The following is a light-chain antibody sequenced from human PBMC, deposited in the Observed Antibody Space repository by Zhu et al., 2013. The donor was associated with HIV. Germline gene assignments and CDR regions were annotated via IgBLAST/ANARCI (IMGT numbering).Light chain of an antibody. Sequence: DIVMTQSPLSLPVTPGEPASISCRSSQSLLHSNGYTYLDWYLQKPGQSPQLLIYLGSNRASGVPDRFSGSGSGTDFTLKISRVEAEDVGVYYCMQALQTPRTFGPRDQTRISN. V-gene: IGKV2-28*01. CDR2: LGS. CDR3: MQALQTPRT. CDR1: QSLLHSNGYTY. J-gene: IGKJ3*01.